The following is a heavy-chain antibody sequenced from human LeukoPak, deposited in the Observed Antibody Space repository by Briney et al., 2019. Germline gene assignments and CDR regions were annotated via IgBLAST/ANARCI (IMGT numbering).Heavy chain of an antibody. CDR2: ISGSGGST. D-gene: IGHD1-26*01. CDR1: GFTFSSYA. V-gene: IGHV3-23*01. Sequence: GGSLGLSCAASGFTFSSYALSWVRQAPGKGLEWVSGISGSGGSTYYADSVKGRFTISRDNSKNTLYLQMNSLRAEDTAVYYCAKVGTVPYDYYYMDVWGKGTTVTISS. J-gene: IGHJ6*03. CDR3: AKVGTVPYDYYYMDV.